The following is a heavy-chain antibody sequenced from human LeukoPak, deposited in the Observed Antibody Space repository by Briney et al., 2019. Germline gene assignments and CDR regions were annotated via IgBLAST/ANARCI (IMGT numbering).Heavy chain of an antibody. CDR1: GGSISSGTYY. V-gene: IGHV4-61*02. D-gene: IGHD5-12*01. CDR2: IYTSGTT. Sequence: SETLSLTCSVSGGSISSGTYYWSWIRQPAGKGLEWIGRIYTSGTTNYNPSLKSRVSISADTSKNQFSLRLTSVTAADTAVYYCARGGDAAHFDYWGQGTLVTVSS. J-gene: IGHJ4*02. CDR3: ARGGDAAHFDY.